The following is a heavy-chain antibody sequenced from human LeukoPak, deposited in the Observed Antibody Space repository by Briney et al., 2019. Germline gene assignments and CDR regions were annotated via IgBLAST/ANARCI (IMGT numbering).Heavy chain of an antibody. CDR3: ARDALKDWFDP. V-gene: IGHV4-31*03. CDR2: IYYSGST. Sequence: SETLSLTCTVPGGSISSGGYYWSWIRQHPGKGLEWIGYIYYSGSTYYNPSLKSRVTISVDTSKNQFPLKLSSVTAADTAVYYCARDALKDWFDPWGQGTLVTVSS. CDR1: GGSISSGGYY. J-gene: IGHJ5*02.